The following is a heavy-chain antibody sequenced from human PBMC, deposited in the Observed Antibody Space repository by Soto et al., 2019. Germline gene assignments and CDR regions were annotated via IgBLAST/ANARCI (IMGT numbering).Heavy chain of an antibody. J-gene: IGHJ6*02. CDR3: ARRGSMQDYYYYGMDV. CDR2: IYPGDSDT. CDR1: GYSFTSYW. D-gene: IGHD3-16*01. V-gene: IGHV5-51*01. Sequence: PGESLKISCKGSGYSFTSYWIGWVRQMPGKGLEWMGIIYPGDSDTRYSPSFQGQVTISADKSISTAYLQWSSLKASDTAMYFCARRGSMQDYYYYGMDVWGQGTTVTVSS.